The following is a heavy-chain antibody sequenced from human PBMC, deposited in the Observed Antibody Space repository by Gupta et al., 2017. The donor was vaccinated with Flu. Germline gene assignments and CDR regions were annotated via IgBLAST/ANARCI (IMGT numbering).Heavy chain of an antibody. V-gene: IGHV3-21*01. CDR2: ISASSSFI. CDR3: ARSFAYDRSASYDS. D-gene: IGHD3-22*01. J-gene: IGHJ4*02. CDR1: GFTFPTYP. Sequence: EVQRVESGGGLVKPGGSLRLSCAASGFTFPTYPITWVRPAPGKGLEWVSSISASSSFIFYADSVKGRFTVSRDNAKHSLYLQMDSLRADDTAVYFCARSFAYDRSASYDSWGQGTLVTVSS.